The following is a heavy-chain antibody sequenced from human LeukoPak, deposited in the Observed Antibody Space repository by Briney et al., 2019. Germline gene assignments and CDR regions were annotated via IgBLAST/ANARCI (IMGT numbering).Heavy chain of an antibody. J-gene: IGHJ5*02. CDR1: GGSISSGTYY. V-gene: IGHV4-61*02. Sequence: SQTLSLTCTVSGGSISSGTYYWSWIRQPAGRGLEWIGRIYSSGSTNYNPSLKSRVTISVHTSKNQFSLQLSSVTAADTAVYYCARPTVTSYNWFDPWGQGTLVTVSS. CDR2: IYSSGST. D-gene: IGHD4-17*01. CDR3: ARPTVTSYNWFDP.